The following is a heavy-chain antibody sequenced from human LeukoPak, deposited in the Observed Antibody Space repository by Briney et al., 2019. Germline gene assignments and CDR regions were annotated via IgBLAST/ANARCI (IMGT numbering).Heavy chain of an antibody. V-gene: IGHV3-23*01. J-gene: IGHJ4*02. CDR3: AKRGRYYFDY. D-gene: IGHD3-10*01. CDR1: GFTFSSYA. Sequence: GGSLRLSCAASGFTFSSYAMSWVRQAPGKGLEWVSSIIDSGSTSFYADSVKGRFTISRDNSKNTLFLQMNSLRAEDTALYYCAKRGRYYFDYWGQGTLVSVSS. CDR2: IIDSGSTS.